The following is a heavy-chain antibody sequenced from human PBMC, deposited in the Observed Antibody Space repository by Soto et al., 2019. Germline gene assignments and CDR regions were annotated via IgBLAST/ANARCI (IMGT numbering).Heavy chain of an antibody. CDR3: ARDRLMATAGTARHYFGLDV. CDR1: GGSIRSGGYY. D-gene: IGHD5-18*01. Sequence: QVQLQESGPGLVKPSQTLSLTCTVSGGSIRSGGYYWSWVRQNPRRGLEWIGNIYYSVNTYYNPSLKSRLTISVDTSKNQFSLNLSSVTAADTAVYYCARDRLMATAGTARHYFGLDVWGQGTTVTVSS. CDR2: IYYSVNT. J-gene: IGHJ6*02. V-gene: IGHV4-31*03.